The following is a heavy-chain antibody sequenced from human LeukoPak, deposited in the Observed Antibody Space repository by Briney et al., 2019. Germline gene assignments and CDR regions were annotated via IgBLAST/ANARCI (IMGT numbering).Heavy chain of an antibody. V-gene: IGHV3-49*03. CDR2: IRSKAYGGTT. J-gene: IGHJ3*02. D-gene: IGHD3-22*01. Sequence: GRSLRLSCTASGFTFADYAMSWFRQAPGKGLEWVGFIRSKAYGGTTEYAASVKGRFTISRDDSKSIASLQMNSLNTEHTAVYYCTRDFAATDYYDSSGYYWPLLGYGDAFDIWGQGTMVTVSS. CDR1: GFTFADYA. CDR3: TRDFAATDYYDSSGYYWPLLGYGDAFDI.